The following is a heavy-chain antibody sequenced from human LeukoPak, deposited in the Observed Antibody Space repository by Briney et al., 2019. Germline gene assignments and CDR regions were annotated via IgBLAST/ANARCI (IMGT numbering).Heavy chain of an antibody. Sequence: SETLSLTCTVCSSFISSSSYYWAWIRQPPGKGLEWIVTIYYSGNTYYNPSLKSRVTISVDTSKNQFSLKLNSVTDADTALYYCARRWSTSWTTFDYWGQGTLVTVSS. CDR2: IYYSGNT. J-gene: IGHJ4*02. CDR3: ARRWSTSWTTFDY. V-gene: IGHV4-39*01. D-gene: IGHD6-13*01. CDR1: SSFISSSSYY.